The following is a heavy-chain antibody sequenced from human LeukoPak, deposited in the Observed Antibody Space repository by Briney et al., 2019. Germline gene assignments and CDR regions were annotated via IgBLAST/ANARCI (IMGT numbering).Heavy chain of an antibody. CDR3: AKDKDYGDYYYFDY. J-gene: IGHJ4*02. V-gene: IGHV3-30*02. CDR2: IRHGGSNK. D-gene: IGHD4-17*01. CDR1: GFTFNSYG. Sequence: GGSLRLSCAASGFTFNSYGMHWVRQAPGKGLERVALIRHGGSNKYDADSVKGRFTISRDNSQHTLYLQMNSLRAEDTAVYYCAKDKDYGDYYYFDYWGQGTLVTVSS.